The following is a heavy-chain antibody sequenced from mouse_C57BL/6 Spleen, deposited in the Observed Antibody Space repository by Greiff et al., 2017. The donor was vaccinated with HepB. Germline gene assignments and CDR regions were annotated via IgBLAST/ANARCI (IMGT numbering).Heavy chain of an antibody. J-gene: IGHJ2*01. CDR1: GYPFTSYW. CDR3: ARSGGNYDYFDD. CDR2: IHPNSGST. D-gene: IGHD2-1*01. Sequence: QVQLQQPGAELVKPGASVKLSCKASGYPFTSYWMHWVKQRPGQGLEWIGMIHPNSGSTNYNEKFKSKATLTVDKSSSTAYMQLSSLTSEDSAVYYCARSGGNYDYFDDWGQGTTLTVSA. V-gene: IGHV1-64*01.